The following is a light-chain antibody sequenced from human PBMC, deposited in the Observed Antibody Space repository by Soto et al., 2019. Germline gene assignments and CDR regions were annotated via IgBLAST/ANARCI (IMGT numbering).Light chain of an antibody. J-gene: IGKJ5*01. Sequence: EIVLTQSPGTLSLSPGQRPTLSCRSSQSVSSGYLALYQQKPRQAPSLLIYGASSRATGIPARFSGSGSGTAFTLTISRLEPEEFAVYYCQQYGSSPPITVGPGTRLEIK. CDR3: QQYGSSPPIT. CDR2: GAS. V-gene: IGKV3-20*01. CDR1: QSVSSGY.